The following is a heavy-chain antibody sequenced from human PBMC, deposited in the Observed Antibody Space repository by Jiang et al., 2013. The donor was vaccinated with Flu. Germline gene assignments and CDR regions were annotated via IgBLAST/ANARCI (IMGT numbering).Heavy chain of an antibody. J-gene: IGHJ4*02. D-gene: IGHD2-15*01. CDR3: ARVSGSAPVYYFDH. CDR2: ISIYNGFT. Sequence: YGAEVKKPGASVKVSCKASGYTFTSHGINWVRQAPGQGLEWMGWISIYNGFTNYAQKLQGRVTMTADTSTSTAYMELRSLTSDDTAVYYCARVSGSAPVYYFDHWGQGRPGHRLL. CDR1: GYTFTSHG. V-gene: IGHV1-18*01.